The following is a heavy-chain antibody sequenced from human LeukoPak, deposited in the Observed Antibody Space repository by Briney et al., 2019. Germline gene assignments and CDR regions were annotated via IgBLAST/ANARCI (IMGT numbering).Heavy chain of an antibody. CDR2: INAGNGNT. CDR1: GYTFTGYY. D-gene: IGHD3-9*01. Sequence: ASVKVSCKASGYTFTGYYMHWVRQAPGQRLEWMGWINAGNGNTKYPQKFQGRVTITRDTSASTAYMELSSLRSEDTAVYYCARDKRGRYFDWLPKPLDYWGQGTLVTVSS. J-gene: IGHJ4*02. V-gene: IGHV1-3*01. CDR3: ARDKRGRYFDWLPKPLDY.